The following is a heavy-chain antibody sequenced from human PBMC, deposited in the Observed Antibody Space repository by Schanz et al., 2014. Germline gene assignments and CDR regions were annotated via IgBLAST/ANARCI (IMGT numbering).Heavy chain of an antibody. Sequence: QVQLVQSWAEVKKPGASVKVSCKASGYSFISHAIHWVRQAPGQRLEWMGWISANNGNTNKAQKLQGRVTMTTDTSTSTAYMELRSLRSDDTAHYYCVRVPSRDVSFDLWGRGTLVTVSS. J-gene: IGHJ2*01. V-gene: IGHV1-3*01. CDR2: ISANNGNT. CDR1: GYSFISHA. D-gene: IGHD3-16*01. CDR3: VRVPSRDVSFDL.